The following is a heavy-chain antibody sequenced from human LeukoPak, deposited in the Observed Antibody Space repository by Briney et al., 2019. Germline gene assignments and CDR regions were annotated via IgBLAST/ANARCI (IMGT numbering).Heavy chain of an antibody. V-gene: IGHV3-30*18. CDR3: AKSYASELDY. J-gene: IGHJ4*02. CDR2: ISYDGSNE. CDR1: GFTFRSYG. D-gene: IGHD1-26*01. Sequence: PGGSLRLSCAASGFTFRSYGMHWVRQAPGKGLEWLAFISYDGSNENYADSVKGRFTIPRDNSKNTLYLQMNSLRAEDTAVYYCAKSYASELDYWGQGTLVTVSS.